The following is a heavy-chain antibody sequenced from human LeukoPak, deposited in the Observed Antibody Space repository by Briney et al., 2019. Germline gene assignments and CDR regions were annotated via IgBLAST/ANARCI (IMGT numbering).Heavy chain of an antibody. D-gene: IGHD3-9*01. CDR3: ARQSSTYYDVLTGPFDI. J-gene: IGHJ3*02. CDR1: GGSISSYY. Sequence: SETLSLTCTVSGGSISSYYWSWIRQPAGKGLEWIGRIYTSGSTNYNPSLNSRVTMSVDTSKNQFSLNLSSVTAADTAVYCCARQSSTYYDVLTGPFDIWGQGTMVTVSS. V-gene: IGHV4-4*07. CDR2: IYTSGST.